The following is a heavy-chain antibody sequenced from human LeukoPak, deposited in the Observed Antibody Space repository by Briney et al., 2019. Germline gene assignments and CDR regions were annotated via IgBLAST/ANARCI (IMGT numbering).Heavy chain of an antibody. J-gene: IGHJ5*02. CDR3: ASQYRYSGTYLNWFDP. D-gene: IGHD1-26*01. CDR1: GGSFSGYY. Sequence: SETLSLTCAVYGGSFSGYYWSWIRQPPGKGLEWIGEINHSGSTNYNPSLKSRVTISVDTSKNQFSLKLSSVTAADTAVYYCASQYRYSGTYLNWFDPWGQGTLVTVSS. CDR2: INHSGST. V-gene: IGHV4-34*01.